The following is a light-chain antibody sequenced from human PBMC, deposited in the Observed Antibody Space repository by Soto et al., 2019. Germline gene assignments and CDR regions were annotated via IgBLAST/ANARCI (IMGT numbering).Light chain of an antibody. CDR2: DAS. J-gene: IGKJ4*01. V-gene: IGKV3-11*01. CDR3: QQRSDWPPLT. Sequence: DIVLTQSPATLSLSPGDRATLSCRASQDINFYLAWYQQKPGQSPKLLLFDASKRATGIPVRFNGSGSGTDFTLTITSREPADVAIDYCQQRSDWPPLTFGGGTRVEIK. CDR1: QDINFY.